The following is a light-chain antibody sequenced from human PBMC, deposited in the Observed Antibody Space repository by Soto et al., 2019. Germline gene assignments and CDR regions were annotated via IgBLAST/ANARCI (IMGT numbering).Light chain of an antibody. J-gene: IGLJ1*01. CDR3: CSNAGTSTYV. CDR2: DVS. V-gene: IGLV2-11*01. Sequence: QSALTQPRSVSGSPGQSVTISCTGTSSDVGGYSYVSWYQQHPDKAPKVMIHDVSKRPSGVPDRFSGSKSGNTASLTISGLQAEDEADYYSCSNAGTSTYVFLTRTKVT. CDR1: SSDVGGYSY.